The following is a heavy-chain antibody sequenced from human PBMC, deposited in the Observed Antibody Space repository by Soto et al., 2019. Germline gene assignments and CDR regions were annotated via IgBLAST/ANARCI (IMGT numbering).Heavy chain of an antibody. D-gene: IGHD2-8*01. CDR1: GYTFTSYG. CDR3: ARDLVRDIVLMVYAKGGSNWFDP. V-gene: IGHV1-18*01. CDR2: ISAYNGNT. J-gene: IGHJ5*02. Sequence: ASVKVSCKASGYTFTSYGISWVRQAPGQGLEWMGWISAYNGNTNYAQKLQGRVTMTTGTSMSTAYMELRSLRSDDTAVYYCARDLVRDIVLMVYAKGGSNWFDPWGQGTLVTVSS.